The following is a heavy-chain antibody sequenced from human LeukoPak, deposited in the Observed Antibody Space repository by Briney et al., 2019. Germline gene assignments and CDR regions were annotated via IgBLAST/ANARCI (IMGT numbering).Heavy chain of an antibody. CDR1: GYTFTSYD. D-gene: IGHD3-22*01. Sequence: ASVKVSCKASGYTFTSYDINWVRQATGQGVEWMGWMNPNSGNTGYAQKFQGRVTMTRNTSISTAYMELSSLRSEDTAVYYCARVRYYYDSSDYWGQGTLVTVCS. J-gene: IGHJ4*02. V-gene: IGHV1-8*01. CDR2: MNPNSGNT. CDR3: ARVRYYYDSSDY.